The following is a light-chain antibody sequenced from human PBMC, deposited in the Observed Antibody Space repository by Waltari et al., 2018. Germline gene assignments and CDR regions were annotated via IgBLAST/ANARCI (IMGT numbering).Light chain of an antibody. CDR2: STS. CDR3: QQTYTLPRT. CDR1: QSISNF. Sequence: LQMTQSPSSPSAAVGDRVTITCRPSQSISNFLNWYHQKPGKAPQLLISSTSTLQSGVPSRFSGSESGTDFTLTITTLQPEDFATYYCQQTYTLPRTFGQGTKLEI. V-gene: IGKV1-39*01. J-gene: IGKJ1*01.